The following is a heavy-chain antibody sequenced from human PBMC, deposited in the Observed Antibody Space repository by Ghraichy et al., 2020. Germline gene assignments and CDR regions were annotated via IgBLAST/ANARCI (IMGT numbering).Heavy chain of an antibody. V-gene: IGHV3-23*01. Sequence: GESLNISCAASRFSFPSYAMNWVRQAPGRGLEWVSSISASGDITYYGDSLKGRFTISRDNSKKTLYLQMNSLRAEDTAVYFCAKTNNAHWNEDPFDIWGQGTLVTISS. D-gene: IGHD1-1*01. CDR1: RFSFPSYA. CDR3: AKTNNAHWNEDPFDI. CDR2: ISASGDIT. J-gene: IGHJ3*02.